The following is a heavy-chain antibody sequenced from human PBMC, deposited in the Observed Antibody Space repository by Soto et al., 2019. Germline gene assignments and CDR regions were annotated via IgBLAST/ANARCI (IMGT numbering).Heavy chain of an antibody. D-gene: IGHD5-12*01. CDR2: ISYDGNNK. Sequence: QVQLVESGGGVVQPGRSLRLSCAASGLTFSTYAMHWVRQGPGKGLEWVAVISYDGNNKYYADSLKGRFTISSDNSKTTLYLQVNSLSAEDTAVYYCETGDGYIYGYSGQGTLVTVSS. J-gene: IGHJ4*02. CDR3: ETGDGYIYGY. V-gene: IGHV3-30-3*01. CDR1: GLTFSTYA.